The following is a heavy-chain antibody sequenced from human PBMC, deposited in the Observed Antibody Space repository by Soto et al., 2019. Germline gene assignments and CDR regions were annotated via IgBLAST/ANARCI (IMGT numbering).Heavy chain of an antibody. Sequence: SVKVPCRSSGGTYSRYAISWVRQAPGQGLEWMGGIIPIFGTANYAQKFHGRVTITADKSTSTAYMELSSLRSEDTAVYYCARDGFGGGNYKNFDYWGQGTLVTVSS. CDR3: ARDGFGGGNYKNFDY. V-gene: IGHV1-69*06. CDR2: IIPIFGTA. CDR1: GGTYSRYA. J-gene: IGHJ4*02. D-gene: IGHD4-4*01.